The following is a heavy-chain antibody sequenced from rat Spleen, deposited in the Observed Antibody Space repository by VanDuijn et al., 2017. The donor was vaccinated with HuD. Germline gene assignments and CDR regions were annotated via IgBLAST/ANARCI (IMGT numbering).Heavy chain of an antibody. CDR1: GFTFSDYN. CDR2: ISYDGNNT. V-gene: IGHV5-7*01. J-gene: IGHJ2*01. D-gene: IGHD4-3*01. Sequence: EVQLVESDGGLVQPGRSLKLSCAASGFTFSDYNMAWVRQAPKKGLEWVATISYDGNNTYYRDSVKGRFTISRDNAKTTLYLQMDSLRSEDTATYYCTTGVYWGQGVMVTVSS. CDR3: TTGVY.